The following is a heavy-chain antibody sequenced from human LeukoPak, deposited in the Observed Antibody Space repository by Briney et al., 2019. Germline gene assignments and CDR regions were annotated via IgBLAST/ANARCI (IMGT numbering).Heavy chain of an antibody. J-gene: IGHJ4*02. Sequence: GGSLRLSCAVSGFTFSTYSMSWVRQAPGKGLEWVSYISSSSIIYYADSVKGRFTISRDNAKNSLYLQMNSLRAEDTAVYYCARSGTYSVPYWGQGTLVTVSS. CDR1: GFTFSTYS. D-gene: IGHD1-26*01. V-gene: IGHV3-48*04. CDR2: ISSSSII. CDR3: ARSGTYSVPY.